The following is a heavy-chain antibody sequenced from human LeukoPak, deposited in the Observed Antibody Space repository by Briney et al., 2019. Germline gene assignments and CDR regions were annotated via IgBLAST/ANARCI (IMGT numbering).Heavy chain of an antibody. CDR3: AKGALYYYDSSGYSDY. CDR2: ISGSGGSI. Sequence: PGGSLRLSCAASGFTFSSYAMTWDRQAPGKGLEWVSAISGSGGSIYYADSVKGRFTISRDNSKNTLYLQMNSLRAEDTAVYYCAKGALYYYDSSGYSDYWGQGTLVTVSS. J-gene: IGHJ4*02. CDR1: GFTFSSYA. D-gene: IGHD3-22*01. V-gene: IGHV3-23*01.